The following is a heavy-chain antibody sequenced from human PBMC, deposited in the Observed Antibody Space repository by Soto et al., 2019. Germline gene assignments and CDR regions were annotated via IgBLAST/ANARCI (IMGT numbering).Heavy chain of an antibody. CDR3: TERGKYDNRVFDY. CDR2: ISAYNGNT. D-gene: IGHD3-22*01. V-gene: IGHV1-18*01. J-gene: IGHJ4*02. CDR1: GYTFTSYG. Sequence: ASVKVSCKASGYTFTSYGISWVRQAPGQGLEWMGWISAYNGNTNHAQKVQGRVTMTTDTSTTTAYMELRSLRSDDTAVYYCTERGKYDNRVFDYWSQGTLVTVSS.